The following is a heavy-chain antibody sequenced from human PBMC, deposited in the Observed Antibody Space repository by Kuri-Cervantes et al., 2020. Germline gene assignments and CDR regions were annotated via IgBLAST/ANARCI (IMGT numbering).Heavy chain of an antibody. D-gene: IGHD3-10*01. CDR1: GYTFTGYY. V-gene: IGHV1-2*04. CDR3: ATSAPITMVRGVDYYYYGMDV. CDR2: INPNSGGT. Sequence: ASVKVSCKASGYTFTGYYMHWVRQAPGQGLEWMGWINPNSGGTNYAQKFQGWVTMTRDTSISTAYMELSGLRSDDTAVYYCATSAPITMVRGVDYYYYGMDVWGQGTTVTVSS. J-gene: IGHJ6*02.